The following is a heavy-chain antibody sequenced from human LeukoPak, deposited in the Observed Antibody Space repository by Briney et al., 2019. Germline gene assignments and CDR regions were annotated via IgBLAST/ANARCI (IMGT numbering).Heavy chain of an antibody. Sequence: PGGSLRLSCAASGFTFSSYSMNWVRQAPGKGLEWVSSISSSSSYIYYADSVKGRFTISRDNAKNSLYLQMNSLRAEDTAVYYCARDSYDILTGRAELDIWGQGTMVTVSS. CDR3: ARDSYDILTGRAELDI. CDR2: ISSSSSYI. CDR1: GFTFSSYS. J-gene: IGHJ3*02. V-gene: IGHV3-21*01. D-gene: IGHD3-9*01.